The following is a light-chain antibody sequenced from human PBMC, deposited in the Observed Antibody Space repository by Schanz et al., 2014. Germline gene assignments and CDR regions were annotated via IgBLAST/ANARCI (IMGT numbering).Light chain of an antibody. V-gene: IGKV3-20*01. Sequence: EIVLTQSPGTLSVSPGERATLSCRASQSISSNLAWYQQKPGQAPRLLIYGASSRATGIPDRFSGSGSGTDFTLSITRLEPEDFAVYYCQQYGNSPPWTFGQGTKVEIK. CDR2: GAS. CDR1: QSISSN. CDR3: QQYGNSPPWT. J-gene: IGKJ1*01.